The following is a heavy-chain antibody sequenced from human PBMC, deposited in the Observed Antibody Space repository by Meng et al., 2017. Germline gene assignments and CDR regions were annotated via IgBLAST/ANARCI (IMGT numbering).Heavy chain of an antibody. CDR3: ARTLWFGESKAFDI. CDR1: GFSLSTSGMR. Sequence: SGPTLMKPTQTLTLTCTFSGFSLSTSGMRVSWIRQPPGKALEWLARIDWDDDKFYSTSLKTRLTISKDTSKNQVVLTMTNMDPVDTATYYCARTLWFGESKAFDIWGQGTMVTVSS. CDR2: IDWDDDK. V-gene: IGHV2-70*04. J-gene: IGHJ3*02. D-gene: IGHD3-10*01.